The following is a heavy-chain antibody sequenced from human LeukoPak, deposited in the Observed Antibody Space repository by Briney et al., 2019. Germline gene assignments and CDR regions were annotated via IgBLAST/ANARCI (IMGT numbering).Heavy chain of an antibody. CDR2: IYHGGST. CDR3: ARAPDWSGYPRYWYFDL. CDR1: GYSISSGYY. V-gene: IGHV4-38-2*01. Sequence: PSETLSLTCAVSGYSISSGYYWGWIRQPPGKGLEWIGSIYHGGSTYYNPSLKSRVTISVDTSKNQFSLKLSSVTAADTAVYYCARAPDWSGYPRYWYFDLWGRGTLVTVSS. D-gene: IGHD3-3*01. J-gene: IGHJ2*01.